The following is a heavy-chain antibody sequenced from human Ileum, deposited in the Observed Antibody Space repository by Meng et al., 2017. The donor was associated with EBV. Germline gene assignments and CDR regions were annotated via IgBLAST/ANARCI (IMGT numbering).Heavy chain of an antibody. V-gene: IGHV4-30-4*01. D-gene: IGHD3-22*01. CDR3: ARGYYDSSGYGYWYFDL. CDR1: GGSISSGDYS. J-gene: IGHJ2*01. Sequence: VQLQESGPGLVKPSQTLSLTCTVSGGSISSGDYSWSWIRQPPGKGLEWIGYIYYSGSTYYNPSLKSRVTISVDTSKNQFSLKLSSVTAADTAVYYCARGYYDSSGYGYWYFDLWGRGTLVTVSS. CDR2: IYYSGST.